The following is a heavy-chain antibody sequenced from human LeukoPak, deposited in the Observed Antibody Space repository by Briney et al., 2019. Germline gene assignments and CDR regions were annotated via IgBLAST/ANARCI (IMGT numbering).Heavy chain of an antibody. CDR1: GFTFSAYW. J-gene: IGHJ4*02. CDR3: ARVDPTGDGYNCFDS. CDR2: INTDGSST. V-gene: IGHV3-74*01. D-gene: IGHD5-24*01. Sequence: GESLRLSCAASGFTFSAYWMHWVRQAPGKGLLWVARINTDGSSTLYADSVKGRFTISRDNAKSTLYLQMDSLRPEDTAVYYCARVDPTGDGYNCFDSWGQGALVTVSS.